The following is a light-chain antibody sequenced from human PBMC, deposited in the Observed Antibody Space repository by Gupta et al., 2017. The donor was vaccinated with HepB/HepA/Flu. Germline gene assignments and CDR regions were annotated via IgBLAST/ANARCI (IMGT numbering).Light chain of an antibody. CDR2: AAS. V-gene: IGKV1-39*01. Sequence: DIQMTQSPSSLSASVGDRVTITCRASQSISRSLNWDQKAPELLIYAASTSQTGVPSRFSGSASGTDFTLTVSMLHPEDFATYYCQETDATPGTFGGGTKVEIK. CDR1: QSISRS. J-gene: IGKJ4*01. CDR3: QETDATPGT.